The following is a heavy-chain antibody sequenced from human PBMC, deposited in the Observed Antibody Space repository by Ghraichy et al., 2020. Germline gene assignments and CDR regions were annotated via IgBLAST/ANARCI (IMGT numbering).Heavy chain of an antibody. CDR2: IYYSGST. D-gene: IGHD3-3*01. V-gene: IGHV4-59*08. CDR3: ARHQSQPPYYDFWSGYYPDAFDI. Sequence: SETLSLTCTVSGGSISSYYWSWIRQPPGKGLEWIGYIYYSGSTNYNPSLKSRVTISVDTSKNQFSLKLSSVTAADTAVYYCARHQSQPPYYDFWSGYYPDAFDIWGQGTMVTVSS. J-gene: IGHJ3*02. CDR1: GGSISSYY.